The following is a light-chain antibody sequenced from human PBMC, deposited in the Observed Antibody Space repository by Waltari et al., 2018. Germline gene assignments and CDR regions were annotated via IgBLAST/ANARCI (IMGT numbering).Light chain of an antibody. CDR3: QHHFRLPAT. Sequence: IMLTQSPGTLALSPGERATLSCRASHSISRYLAWYQQKPGQAPRLLIYGASTRATGIPGRFSGSGSGTDFSLTISGLEPEDSAVYYCQHHFRLPATFGQGTKVEIK. CDR1: HSISRY. V-gene: IGKV3-20*01. J-gene: IGKJ1*01. CDR2: GAS.